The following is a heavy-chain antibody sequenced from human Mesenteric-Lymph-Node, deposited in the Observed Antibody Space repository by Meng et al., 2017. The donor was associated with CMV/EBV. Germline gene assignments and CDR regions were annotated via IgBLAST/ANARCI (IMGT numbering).Heavy chain of an antibody. CDR2: IYSGGST. CDR1: GFTVSSNY. CDR3: ARIAAAGTKDYFDY. D-gene: IGHD6-13*01. J-gene: IGHJ4*02. Sequence: ETLSLTCAASGFTVSSNYMSWVRQAPGKGLEWVSVIYSGGSTYYADSVKGRFTISRDNSKNTLYLQMNSLRAEDTAVYYCARIAAAGTKDYFDYWGQGTLVTVSS. V-gene: IGHV3-66*02.